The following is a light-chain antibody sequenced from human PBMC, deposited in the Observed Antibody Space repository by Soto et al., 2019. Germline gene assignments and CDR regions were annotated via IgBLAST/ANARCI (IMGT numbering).Light chain of an antibody. V-gene: IGKV3-15*01. Sequence: EIVMTQSPATLSVSPGERATLSCRASQSFSSNLAWYQQKPGQAPRLLIYGASTRATGIPARFSGSGSGTEFTLTISSLQSEDFAVYYCQQYNNWPWTFGKGTKVEIK. CDR2: GAS. CDR3: QQYNNWPWT. J-gene: IGKJ1*01. CDR1: QSFSSN.